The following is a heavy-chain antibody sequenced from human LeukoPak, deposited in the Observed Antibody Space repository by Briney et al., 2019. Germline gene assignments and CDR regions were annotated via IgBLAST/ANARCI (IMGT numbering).Heavy chain of an antibody. CDR3: ARIEYGDYTYYFDY. CDR2: ISSSGSTT. CDR1: GVTFSSYE. D-gene: IGHD4-17*01. J-gene: IGHJ4*02. Sequence: GGSLRLSCAASGVTFSSYEMNWVRQAPGKGLEWVSYISSSGSTTYYADSVKGRFTISRDNAKNSLYLQMNSLRAEDTAVYYCARIEYGDYTYYFDYWGQGTLVTVSS. V-gene: IGHV3-48*03.